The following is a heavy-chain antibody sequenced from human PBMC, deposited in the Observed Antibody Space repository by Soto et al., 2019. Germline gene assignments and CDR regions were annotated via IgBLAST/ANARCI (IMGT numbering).Heavy chain of an antibody. J-gene: IGHJ6*03. CDR1: GDSVRNQD. D-gene: IGHD3-16*01. CDR3: ARTLDYGHMDV. V-gene: IGHV4-4*09. Sequence: SETLSLTCSVSGDSVRNQDWSWIRRPPGRGLEWIGYIYRSGSTKYNPSLKSRLTISVDTSKNQFSLKLSSVTAADTAVYYCARTLDYGHMDVWGKGTTVTVSS. CDR2: IYRSGST.